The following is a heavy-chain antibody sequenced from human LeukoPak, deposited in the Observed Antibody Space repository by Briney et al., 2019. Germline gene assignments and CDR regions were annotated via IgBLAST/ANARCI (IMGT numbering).Heavy chain of an antibody. V-gene: IGHV5-51*01. CDR1: GYSFTSYW. Sequence: GESLKISCKGSGYSFTSYWIGWVRQMPGKGLEWMGIIYPGDSDTRYSPSFQGQVTISADKSISTAYLQWCSLKASDTAMYYCARLDDSSGYYLTPFDYWGQGTLVTVSS. CDR3: ARLDDSSGYYLTPFDY. J-gene: IGHJ4*02. CDR2: IYPGDSDT. D-gene: IGHD3-22*01.